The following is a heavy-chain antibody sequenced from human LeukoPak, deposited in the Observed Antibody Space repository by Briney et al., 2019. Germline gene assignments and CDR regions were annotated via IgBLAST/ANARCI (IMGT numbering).Heavy chain of an antibody. CDR2: IYYSGST. V-gene: IGHV4-59*01. D-gene: IGHD1-1*01. Sequence: SETLSLTCTVAGDSIRSYYWSWIRQPPGKGLEWIGYIYYSGSTNYNPSLKSRVTISVDTSKNQFSLKLSSVTAADTAVYYCARDQGTGIPDAFDIWGQGTMVTVSS. CDR3: ARDQGTGIPDAFDI. CDR1: GDSIRSYY. J-gene: IGHJ3*02.